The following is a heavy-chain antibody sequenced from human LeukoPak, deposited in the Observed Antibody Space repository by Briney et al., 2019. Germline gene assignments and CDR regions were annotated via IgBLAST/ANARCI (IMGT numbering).Heavy chain of an antibody. Sequence: SETLSLTCAVYGGSFSGYYWSWIRQPPGKGLEWIGEINHSGSTNYNPSLKSRVTISVDTSKNQFSLKLSSVTAADTAVYYCARGVVPAAMLDYWGPGTLVTVSS. J-gene: IGHJ4*02. CDR1: GGSFSGYY. V-gene: IGHV4-34*01. CDR3: ARGVVPAAMLDY. D-gene: IGHD2-2*01. CDR2: INHSGST.